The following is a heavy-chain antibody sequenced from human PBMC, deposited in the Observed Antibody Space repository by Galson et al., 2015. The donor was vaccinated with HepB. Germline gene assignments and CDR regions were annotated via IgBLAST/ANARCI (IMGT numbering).Heavy chain of an antibody. V-gene: IGHV3-66*01. Sequence: SLRLSRAASGFTVSKNYMSWLRQAQGKGLEWVSDIYSGGYTYYADSVKGRFTISRDNSENTLYLQMNSLRAEDTAVYYCARENDWSYDYWGQGTLVTVSS. CDR1: GFTVSKNY. D-gene: IGHD2-21*01. CDR3: ARENDWSYDY. J-gene: IGHJ4*02. CDR2: IYSGGYT.